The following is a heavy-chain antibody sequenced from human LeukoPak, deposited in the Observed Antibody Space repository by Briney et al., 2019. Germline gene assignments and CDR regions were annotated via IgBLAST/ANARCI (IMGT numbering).Heavy chain of an antibody. V-gene: IGHV4-39*01. Sequence: SETLSLTCTVSGGSISSSSYYWGWIRQPPGKGLEWIGSIYYSGSTYYNPSLKSRVTISVDTSKNQFSLKLSSVTAADTAVYYCARPTTGSPRYSDYWGQGTLVTVSS. J-gene: IGHJ4*02. CDR1: GGSISSSSYY. CDR2: IYYSGST. CDR3: ARPTTGSPRYSDY. D-gene: IGHD1-26*01.